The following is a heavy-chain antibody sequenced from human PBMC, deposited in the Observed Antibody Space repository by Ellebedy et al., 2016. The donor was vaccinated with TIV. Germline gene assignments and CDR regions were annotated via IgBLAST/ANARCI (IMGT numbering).Heavy chain of an antibody. CDR1: GFSVTNNY. CDR3: ARDAPVLRYFDWQIKDDY. J-gene: IGHJ4*02. CDR2: IYAGGTT. Sequence: GESLKISCAASGFSVTNNYMSWVRQAPGQGLEWVSLIYAGGTTNYADSVKGRFTVARDNAKNSLYLQMNSLRAEDTAVYYCARDAPVLRYFDWQIKDDYWGQGTLVTVSS. V-gene: IGHV3-53*01. D-gene: IGHD3-9*01.